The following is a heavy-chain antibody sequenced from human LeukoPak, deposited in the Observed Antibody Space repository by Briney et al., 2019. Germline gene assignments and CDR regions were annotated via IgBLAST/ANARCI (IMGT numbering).Heavy chain of an antibody. Sequence: GASVKVSCKASGYTFTGYYMHWVRQAPGQGLEWMGWINPNSGGTNYAQKFQGRVTMTRDTSISTAYMELSRLRSDDTAVYYCARDQRSYDFWSGYSNALDAFDIWGQGTMVTVSS. CDR1: GYTFTGYY. J-gene: IGHJ3*02. CDR3: ARDQRSYDFWSGYSNALDAFDI. D-gene: IGHD3-3*01. CDR2: INPNSGGT. V-gene: IGHV1-2*02.